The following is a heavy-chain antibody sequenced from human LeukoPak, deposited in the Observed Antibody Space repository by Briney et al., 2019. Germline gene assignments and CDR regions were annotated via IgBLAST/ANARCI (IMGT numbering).Heavy chain of an antibody. Sequence: SVKVSCKASGGTFSSYTISWVRQAPGQGLEWMGRIIPILSIANYAQKFQGRVTITADKSTSTAYMELSSLRSEDTAVYYCAREGGSIYIAAAGYNWFDPWGQGTLVTVSS. D-gene: IGHD6-13*01. CDR3: AREGGSIYIAAAGYNWFDP. CDR1: GGTFSSYT. V-gene: IGHV1-69*04. CDR2: IIPILSIA. J-gene: IGHJ5*02.